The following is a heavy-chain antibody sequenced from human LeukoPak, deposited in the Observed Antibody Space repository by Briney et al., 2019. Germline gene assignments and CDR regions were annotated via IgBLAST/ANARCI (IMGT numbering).Heavy chain of an antibody. V-gene: IGHV4-34*01. Sequence: SQTLSLTCTVSSGSISSHYWSWIRQPPGKGLEWIGEINHSGSTNYNPSLKSRVTISVDTSKNQFSLKLSSVTAADTAVYYCARRSVRGYFDYWGQGTLVTVSS. CDR1: SGSISSHY. CDR2: INHSGST. D-gene: IGHD3-10*02. J-gene: IGHJ4*02. CDR3: ARRSVRGYFDY.